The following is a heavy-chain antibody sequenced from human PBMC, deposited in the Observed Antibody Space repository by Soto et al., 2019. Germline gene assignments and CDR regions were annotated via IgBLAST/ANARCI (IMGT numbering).Heavy chain of an antibody. CDR2: INAGNGNT. D-gene: IGHD2-21*02. CDR1: GYTFTSYA. J-gene: IGHJ4*02. CDR3: ARSMVVVTALDY. V-gene: IGHV1-3*05. Sequence: QVQLVQSGAEEKKPGASVKVSCKASGYTFTSYAMHWVRQAPGQRLEWMGWINAGNGNTKYSQKFQGRVTITRDTSASTAYMELRSLRSEDTAVYYCARSMVVVTALDYWGQGTLVTVYS.